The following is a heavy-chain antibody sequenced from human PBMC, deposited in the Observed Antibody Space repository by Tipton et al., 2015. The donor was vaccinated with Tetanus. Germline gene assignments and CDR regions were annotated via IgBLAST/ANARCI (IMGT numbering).Heavy chain of an antibody. D-gene: IGHD3-10*01. CDR1: GYTFTSYD. CDR3: ARRRPLSGSYPSNWFDP. Sequence: QVQLVQSGAEVKKPGASVKVSCKASGYTFTSYDINWVRQATGQGLEWMGWMNPNSGNTGYAQKFQGRVTMTRNTSISIGYMELSSLRSEDTAVYYCARRRPLSGSYPSNWFDPWGQGTLVTVSS. CDR2: MNPNSGNT. J-gene: IGHJ5*02. V-gene: IGHV1-8*01.